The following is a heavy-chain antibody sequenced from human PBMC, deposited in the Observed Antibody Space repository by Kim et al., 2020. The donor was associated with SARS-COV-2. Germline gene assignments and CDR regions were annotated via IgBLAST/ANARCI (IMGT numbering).Heavy chain of an antibody. CDR1: GYTFTSYG. CDR2: ISAYNGNT. J-gene: IGHJ6*02. CDR3: ARESGITIFGVAPVYYYYGMDF. Sequence: ASVKASCKASGYTFTSYGISWVRQAPGQGLEWMGWISAYNGNTNYAQKLQGRVTMTTDTSTSTAYMELRSLRSDDTAVYYCARESGITIFGVAPVYYYYGMDFWGQGTTVTVSS. D-gene: IGHD3-3*01. V-gene: IGHV1-18*01.